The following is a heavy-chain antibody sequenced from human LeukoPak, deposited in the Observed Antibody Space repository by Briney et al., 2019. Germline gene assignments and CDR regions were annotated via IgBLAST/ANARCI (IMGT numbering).Heavy chain of an antibody. J-gene: IGHJ4*02. Sequence: GGSLRLSCAASGFTVSSNCMSWVRQAPGKGLEWVSIIYTGGSTYYADSVKGRFTISGDNSKNTLYLQMNNLRAEDTAVYYCTREGRVRNSIDHWGQGTLVTVSS. CDR3: TREGRVRNSIDH. D-gene: IGHD1-14*01. CDR1: GFTVSSNC. V-gene: IGHV3-66*01. CDR2: IYTGGST.